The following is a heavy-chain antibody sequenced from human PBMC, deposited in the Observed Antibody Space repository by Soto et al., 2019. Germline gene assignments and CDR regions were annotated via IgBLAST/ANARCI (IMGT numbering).Heavy chain of an antibody. CDR1: GGSVSIGNSH. J-gene: IGHJ4*02. D-gene: IGHD2-2*01. CDR3: ARDVPAASLDY. Sequence: SETLSLTCNVSGGSVSIGNSHWSWIRQPPGKGLEWIGNIHYSGSTNNNPSLKSRVTMSVDTTRNQFSLKLTSVTAADTAVYYCARDVPAASLDYWGLGILVTVSS. V-gene: IGHV4-61*01. CDR2: IHYSGST.